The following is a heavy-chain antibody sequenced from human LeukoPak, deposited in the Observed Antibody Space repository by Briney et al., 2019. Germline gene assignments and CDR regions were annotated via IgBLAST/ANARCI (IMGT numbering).Heavy chain of an antibody. CDR2: IYYSGST. Sequence: SETLSLTCTVSGGSISSSSYYWGWIRQPPGTGLEWIGSIYYSGSTYYNPSLKSRVTISVDTSKNQFSLKLSSVTAADTAVYYCARPLGYDSSGYYPFGYWGQGTLVTVSS. V-gene: IGHV4-39*01. CDR1: GGSISSSSYY. J-gene: IGHJ4*02. D-gene: IGHD3-22*01. CDR3: ARPLGYDSSGYYPFGY.